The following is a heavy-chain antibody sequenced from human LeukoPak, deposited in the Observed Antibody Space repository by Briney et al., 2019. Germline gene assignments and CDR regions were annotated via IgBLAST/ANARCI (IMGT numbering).Heavy chain of an antibody. J-gene: IGHJ5*02. CDR1: GGSISSSSYY. CDR3: ARPGIAAASWFDP. CDR2: IYYSGST. V-gene: IGHV4-39*01. D-gene: IGHD6-13*01. Sequence: SETLSLTCTVTGGSISSSSYYWGWIRQPPGKGLEWIGSIYYSGSTYYNPSLKSRVTISVDTSKNQFSLKLSSVTAADTAVYYCARPGIAAASWFDPWGQGTLVTVSS.